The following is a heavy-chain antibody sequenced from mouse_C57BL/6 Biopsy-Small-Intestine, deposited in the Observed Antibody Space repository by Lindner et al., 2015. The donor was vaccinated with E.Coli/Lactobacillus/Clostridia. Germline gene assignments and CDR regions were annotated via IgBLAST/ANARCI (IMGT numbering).Heavy chain of an antibody. Sequence: SVKVSCKASGFMFSSSSMQWVRQAPGQGLEWMGWIVVGSGDTNYAQKFQGRLTITRDMSTNTAYMELNSLTSDDTAVYYCAADRGRYTAIFDYWGQGTRVSVSS. V-gene: IGHV1-54*02. CDR1: GFMFSSSS. CDR2: IVVGSGDT. D-gene: IGHD2-12*01. J-gene: IGHJ2*03. CDR3: AADRGRYTAIFDY.